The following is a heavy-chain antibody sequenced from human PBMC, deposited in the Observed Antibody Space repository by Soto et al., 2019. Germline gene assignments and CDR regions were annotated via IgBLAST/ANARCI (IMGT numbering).Heavy chain of an antibody. J-gene: IGHJ4*02. CDR2: ISYDASNK. CDR3: ARGYSSSSAAFDY. Sequence: QVQLVESGGGVVQPGRSLRLSCAASGFTFSSYAMHWVRQAPGKGLEWVAVISYDASNKYYTDSVKGRFTISRDNSKDTLFLQMNSLSAEDTAVYYCARGYSSSSAAFDYWGQGTLVTVSS. V-gene: IGHV3-30-3*01. D-gene: IGHD6-13*01. CDR1: GFTFSSYA.